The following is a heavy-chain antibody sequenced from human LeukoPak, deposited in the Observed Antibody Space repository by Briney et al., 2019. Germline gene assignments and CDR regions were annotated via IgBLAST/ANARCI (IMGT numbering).Heavy chain of an antibody. CDR2: IHTSGDT. CDR3: IVFGDSNH. V-gene: IGHV3-53*01. CDR1: GLTCSHNY. J-gene: IGHJ5*02. Sequence: GGSLRLSCAASGLTCSHNYVSWVRQAPGKGLEWVSAIHTSGDTCYADSVKGRFTISRDTSKNTLYLQISSLRVEDTAVYYCIVFGDSNHWGQGTLVTVSS. D-gene: IGHD4-17*01.